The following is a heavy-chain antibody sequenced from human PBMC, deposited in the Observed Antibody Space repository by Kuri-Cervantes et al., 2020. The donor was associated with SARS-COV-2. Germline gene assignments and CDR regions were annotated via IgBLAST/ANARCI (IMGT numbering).Heavy chain of an antibody. CDR1: GGIFSTFG. CDR3: ARGRPNPIFGGVIRGDWFDP. V-gene: IGHV1-69*10. CDR2: IIPLLGTT. D-gene: IGHD3-3*01. Sequence: SVKVSCKASGGIFSTFGINWVRQAPGQGFAWMGGIIPLLGTTNYTQRLRGRLTITADKSTNTAYMELSSLRSEDTAVYYCARGRPNPIFGGVIRGDWFDPWGQGTLVTVSS. J-gene: IGHJ5*02.